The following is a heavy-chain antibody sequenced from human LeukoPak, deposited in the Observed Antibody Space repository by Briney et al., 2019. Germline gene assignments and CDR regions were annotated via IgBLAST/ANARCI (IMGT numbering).Heavy chain of an antibody. D-gene: IGHD3-10*01. CDR1: GYTFTGYY. CDR3: ARAGGGSGSYYNTGGY. J-gene: IGHJ4*02. V-gene: IGHV1-2*02. CDR2: INPNSGGT. Sequence: ASVKVSFKASGYTFTGYYMHWVRQAPGQGLEWMGWINPNSGGTNYAQKFQGRVTMTRDTSISTAYMELSRLRSDDTAVYYCARAGGGSGSYYNTGGYWGQGTLVTVSS.